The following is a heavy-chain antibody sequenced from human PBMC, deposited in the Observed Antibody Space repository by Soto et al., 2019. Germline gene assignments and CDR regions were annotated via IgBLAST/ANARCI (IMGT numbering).Heavy chain of an antibody. V-gene: IGHV4-59*01. CDR3: ARTPHYYDSSGYYYFDY. D-gene: IGHD3-22*01. Sequence: TSETLSLTCTVSGGSISSYYWSWIRQPPGKGLEWIGYIYYSGSTNYNPSLKSRVTISVDTSKNQFSLKLSSVTAADTAVYYCARTPHYYDSSGYYYFDYWGQGTLVTVSS. CDR1: GGSISSYY. J-gene: IGHJ4*02. CDR2: IYYSGST.